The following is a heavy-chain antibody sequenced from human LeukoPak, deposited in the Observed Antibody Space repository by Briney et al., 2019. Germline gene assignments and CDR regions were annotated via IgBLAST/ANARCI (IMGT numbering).Heavy chain of an antibody. CDR2: ISGSGGST. CDR1: GFTFSSYA. V-gene: IGHV3-23*01. D-gene: IGHD3-10*01. J-gene: IGHJ6*02. Sequence: GGSLRLSCAASGFTFSSYAMSWVRQAPGKGLEWVSAISGSGGSTYYADSVKGRFTISRDNSKNTLYLQMNSLRAEDTAVYYCAKAPDSGCYYYYGMDVWGQGTTVTVSS. CDR3: AKAPDSGCYYYYGMDV.